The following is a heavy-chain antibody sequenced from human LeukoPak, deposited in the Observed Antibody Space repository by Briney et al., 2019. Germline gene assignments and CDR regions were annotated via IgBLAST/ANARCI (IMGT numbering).Heavy chain of an antibody. J-gene: IGHJ4*02. CDR1: GFTFSSYA. V-gene: IGHV3-23*01. Sequence: PGGSLRLSCAASGFTFSSYAMSWVRQAPGKGLEWVSGISSSGVTTYYADSVKGRFTISRDNSKNTLYLQMNSLRAEDTAVYYCTKATSRYNFFDYWGQGALVTVSS. CDR3: TKATSRYNFFDY. CDR2: ISSSGVTT. D-gene: IGHD5-18*01.